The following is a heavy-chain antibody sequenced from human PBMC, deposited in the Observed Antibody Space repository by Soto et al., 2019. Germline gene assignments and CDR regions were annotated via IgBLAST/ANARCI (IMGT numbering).Heavy chain of an antibody. CDR2: TYYRSKWYN. D-gene: IGHD3-9*01. J-gene: IGHJ6*02. CDR3: ARDDILTVYPIDYYYGMDV. Sequence: QTLSLTCAISGDSVSSNSAAWNWIRQSPSRGLEWLGRTYYRSKWYNDYAVSVKSRITINPDTSKNQFSLQLNSVTPEDTAVYYCARDDILTVYPIDYYYGMDVWGQGTTVTVSS. CDR1: GDSVSSNSAA. V-gene: IGHV6-1*01.